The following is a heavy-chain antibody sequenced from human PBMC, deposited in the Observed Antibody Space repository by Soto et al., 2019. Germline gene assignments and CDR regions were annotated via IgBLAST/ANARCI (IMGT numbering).Heavy chain of an antibody. CDR2: INNNSGRK. J-gene: IGHJ4*02. CDR1: GFSFSSYT. D-gene: IGHD3-22*01. CDR3: AKDGDYEYFDY. Sequence: PGGSLRLSCAASGFSFSSYTMNWVRQAPGRGLEWVSSINNNSGRKYYADSVKGRFTISRDNSKNTLFLQMNSLKAEDTAVYFCAKDGDYEYFDYWGQGTQVTVSS. V-gene: IGHV3-23*01.